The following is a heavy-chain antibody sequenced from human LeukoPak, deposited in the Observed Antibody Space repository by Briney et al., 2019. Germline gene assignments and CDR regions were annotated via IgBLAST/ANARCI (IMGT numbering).Heavy chain of an antibody. V-gene: IGHV1-2*02. J-gene: IGHJ4*02. D-gene: IGHD6-19*01. Sequence: ASVKVSCKASGYNFNAYNIQWVRQARGLGLEWMGWIDPKNGHTTYAEKFKGRVMVTRDTSITAVYMELRSLRSDDTAVYCSRDVSGDGRVYIDHWGPGTSVSVSS. CDR3: RDVSGDGRVYIDH. CDR2: IDPKNGHT. CDR1: GYNFNAYN.